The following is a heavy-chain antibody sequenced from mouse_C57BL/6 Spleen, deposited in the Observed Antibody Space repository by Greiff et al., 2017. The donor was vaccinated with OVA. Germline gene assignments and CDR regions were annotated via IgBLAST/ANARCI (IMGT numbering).Heavy chain of an antibody. D-gene: IGHD4-1*01. V-gene: IGHV1-55*01. Sequence: LQQPGAELVKPGASVKMSCKASGYTFTSYWITWVKQRPGQGLEWIGDIYPGSGSTNYNEKFKSKATLTVDTSSSTAYMQLSSLTSEDSAVYYCAREGLGRGYFDYWGQGTTLTVSS. J-gene: IGHJ2*01. CDR1: GYTFTSYW. CDR3: AREGLGRGYFDY. CDR2: IYPGSGST.